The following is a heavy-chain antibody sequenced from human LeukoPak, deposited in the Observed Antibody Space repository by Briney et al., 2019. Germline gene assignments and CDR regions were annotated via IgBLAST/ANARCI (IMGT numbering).Heavy chain of an antibody. V-gene: IGHV4-59*08. CDR1: GGSISSYY. CDR3: ARRPGYYYGSGSYEFSFDY. D-gene: IGHD3-10*01. J-gene: IGHJ4*02. CDR2: IYYSGST. Sequence: SETLSLTCTVSGGSISSYYWSWIRQPPGKGLEWIGYIYYSGSTNYNPSLKSRVTISVDTSKNQFSLKLSSVTAADTAVYYCARRPGYYYGSGSYEFSFDYWGQGTLVTVSS.